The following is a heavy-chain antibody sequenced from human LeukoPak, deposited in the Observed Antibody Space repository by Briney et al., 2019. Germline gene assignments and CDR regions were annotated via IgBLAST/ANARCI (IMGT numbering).Heavy chain of an antibody. J-gene: IGHJ6*03. Sequence: PSETLSLTCTVSGYSISSGYYWGWIRQPPGKGLEWIGSIYYSGSTYYNPSLKSRVTISVDTSKNQFSLKLSSVTAADTAVYYCARAAGRGGSRHYYYYMDVWGKGTTVTVSS. CDR1: GYSISSGYY. CDR2: IYYSGST. V-gene: IGHV4-38-2*02. CDR3: ARAAGRGGSRHYYYYMDV. D-gene: IGHD2-15*01.